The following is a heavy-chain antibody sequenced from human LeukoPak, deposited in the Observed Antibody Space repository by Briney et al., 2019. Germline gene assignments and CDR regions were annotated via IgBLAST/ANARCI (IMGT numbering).Heavy chain of an antibody. D-gene: IGHD3-9*01. CDR1: GYTFTGYY. J-gene: IGHJ6*03. CDR3: ARVKRRYFDWLLSSYYYYMDV. V-gene: IGHV1-8*03. CDR2: MNPNSGNT. Sequence: VASVKVSCKASGYTFTGYYMHWVRQAPGQGLEWMGWMNPNSGNTGYAQKFQGRVTITRNTSISTAYMELSSLRSEDTAVYYCARVKRRYFDWLLSSYYYYMDVWGKGTTVTVSS.